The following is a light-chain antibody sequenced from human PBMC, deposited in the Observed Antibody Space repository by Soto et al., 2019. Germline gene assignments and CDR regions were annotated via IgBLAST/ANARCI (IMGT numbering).Light chain of an antibody. Sequence: EFVLTQSPGTLSLSPGERVTLSCRASQSVSSSSLAWYQQKPGQAPRLLISGASTRATGIPDRFSGSGSGTDFTLSISRLEPEDFAVYYCQQYGRSVTFGQGTRLEI. CDR2: GAS. J-gene: IGKJ5*01. CDR1: QSVSSSS. V-gene: IGKV3-20*01. CDR3: QQYGRSVT.